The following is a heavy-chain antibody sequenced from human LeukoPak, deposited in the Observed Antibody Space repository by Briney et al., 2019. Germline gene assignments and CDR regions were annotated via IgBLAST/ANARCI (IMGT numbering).Heavy chain of an antibody. CDR2: ISLRGLT. Sequence: SGTLSLTCGVSGGSISGTNWWSWVRQPPGQGLEWIGEISLRGLTNYNPSLRSRLTMSLDESKNQVSLNLTSVTAADAAVYYCSRESGPFSPFGFWGQGTLVSVHS. J-gene: IGHJ4*02. D-gene: IGHD1-26*01. V-gene: IGHV4-4*02. CDR3: SRESGPFSPFGF. CDR1: GGSISGTNW.